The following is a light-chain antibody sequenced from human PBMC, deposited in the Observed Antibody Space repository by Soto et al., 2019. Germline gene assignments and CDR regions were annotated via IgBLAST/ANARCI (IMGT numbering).Light chain of an antibody. Sequence: EIVMTQSPATLSVSPGERATLSCRASQSVSSNLAWYQQKPGQAPRLLIYGASTRATGIPARFSGSMSGTEFTLTISSLQSEDFAVYYCQQYNSWSQTFGQGTKVEIK. CDR3: QQYNSWSQT. CDR2: GAS. V-gene: IGKV3-15*01. CDR1: QSVSSN. J-gene: IGKJ1*01.